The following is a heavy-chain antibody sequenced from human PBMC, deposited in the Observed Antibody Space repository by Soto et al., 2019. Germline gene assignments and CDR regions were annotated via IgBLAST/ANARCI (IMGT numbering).Heavy chain of an antibody. J-gene: IGHJ4*02. D-gene: IGHD1-26*01. V-gene: IGHV1-2*02. Sequence: QVQLIQSGPEVKKPGAAVKVSCRTSGYSFTRYSIHWVRQAPGQGLEWMGWVNPYTGDIRLAPKLEGRVTLSRDTSMRTVYMHLSGLRSDDTAVFFCSGYFDDPQEASFWGQGTLVTVTS. CDR3: SGYFDDPQEASF. CDR2: VNPYTGDI. CDR1: GYSFTRYS.